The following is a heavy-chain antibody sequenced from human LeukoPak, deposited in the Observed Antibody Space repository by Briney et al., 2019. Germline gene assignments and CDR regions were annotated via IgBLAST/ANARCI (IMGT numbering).Heavy chain of an antibody. CDR3: ARDGFEYSSSWDNWFDP. CDR2: IIAYNGNT. V-gene: IGHV1-18*01. Sequence: ASVKVSCKASGYTFTSYGISWVRQAPGQGLEWMGWIIAYNGNTNYAQKLQGRATMTTDTSTSTAYMELRSLRSDDTAVYYCARDGFEYSSSWDNWFDPWGQGTLVTVSS. CDR1: GYTFTSYG. J-gene: IGHJ5*02. D-gene: IGHD6-6*01.